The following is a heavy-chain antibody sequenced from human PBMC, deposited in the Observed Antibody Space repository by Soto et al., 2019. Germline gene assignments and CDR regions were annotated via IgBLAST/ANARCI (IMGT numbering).Heavy chain of an antibody. Sequence: EVQLVESGGGLVKPGGSLRLSCAASGFTFSSYSMNWVRQAPGKGLEWVSSISSSISYTYSAASVKGRFTISRDNAKNSLYLQMNSLRAEDTAVYYCAREDYSNFDYWGKGTLVTVSS. CDR2: ISSSISYT. CDR3: AREDYSNFDY. CDR1: GFTFSSYS. V-gene: IGHV3-21*01. J-gene: IGHJ4*02. D-gene: IGHD4-4*01.